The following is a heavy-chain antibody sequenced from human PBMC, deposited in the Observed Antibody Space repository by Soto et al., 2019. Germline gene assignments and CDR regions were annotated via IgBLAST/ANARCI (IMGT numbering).Heavy chain of an antibody. CDR2: IYYSGDT. J-gene: IGHJ6*02. D-gene: IGHD2-15*01. V-gene: IGHV4-39*01. CDR3: ARNQPQRYCSGGTCRPAYGMDV. CDR1: GGSISSDSFY. Sequence: PSETLSLTCTVSGGSISSDSFYWAWIRQPPGKGLEGIGIIYYSGDTYYNPSLAVRLTMSVDTSNQFSLTLRSVTAADTALYYCARNQPQRYCSGGTCRPAYGMDVWGQGTTVTVSS.